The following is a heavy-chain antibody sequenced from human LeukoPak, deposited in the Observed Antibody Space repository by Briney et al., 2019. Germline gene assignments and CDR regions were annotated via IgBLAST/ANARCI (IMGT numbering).Heavy chain of an antibody. CDR3: ARAEGYCSSTSCLGAAAGPDLLPDY. D-gene: IGHD2-2*01. CDR2: IIPIFGTA. J-gene: IGHJ4*02. CDR1: GGTFSSYA. Sequence: SVKVSCKASGGTFSSYAISWVRQAPGQGLEWMGGIIPIFGTANYAQKFQGRVAITADESTSTAYMELSSLRSEDTAVYYCARAEGYCSSTSCLGAAAGPDLLPDYWGQGTLVTVSS. V-gene: IGHV1-69*13.